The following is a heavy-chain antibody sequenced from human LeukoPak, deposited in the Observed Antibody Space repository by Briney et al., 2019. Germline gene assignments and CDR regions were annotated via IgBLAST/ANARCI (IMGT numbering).Heavy chain of an antibody. J-gene: IGHJ4*02. D-gene: IGHD6-25*01. CDR2: IYSGGST. CDR3: AKNKQRDDYYDY. V-gene: IGHV3-53*01. Sequence: GGSLRLSCAASGFTVSSNYMSWVRQAPGKGLEWVSVIYSGGSTYYADSVKGRFTISRDNSKNTLYLQMNSLRAEDTAVYYCAKNKQRDDYYDYWGQGTLVTVSS. CDR1: GFTVSSNY.